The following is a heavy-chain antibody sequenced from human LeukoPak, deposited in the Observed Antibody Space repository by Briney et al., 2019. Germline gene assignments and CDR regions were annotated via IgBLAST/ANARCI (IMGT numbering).Heavy chain of an antibody. J-gene: IGHJ4*02. Sequence: ASVKVSCKASGYTFTSYDINWVRQATGQGLEWMGWMNPNSGNTGYAQKFQGRVTMTRNTSISTAYMELSSLRSEDTAVYYCTSQSIMITFGGVIVHDYWGQGTLVTVSS. V-gene: IGHV1-8*01. CDR2: MNPNSGNT. CDR3: TSQSIMITFGGVIVHDY. CDR1: GYTFTSYD. D-gene: IGHD3-16*02.